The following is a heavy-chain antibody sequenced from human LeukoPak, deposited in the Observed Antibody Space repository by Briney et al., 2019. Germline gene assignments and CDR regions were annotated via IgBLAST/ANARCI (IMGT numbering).Heavy chain of an antibody. CDR2: INHSENT. CDR1: GGSISSDS. V-gene: IGHV4-34*01. D-gene: IGHD3-22*01. J-gene: IGHJ4*02. Sequence: SETLSLTCAVSGGSISSDSWGWIRQSPGKGLEWIGDINHSENTNYKSSLKSRVTISVDTSKNQFSLKLNSVTAADTAVYYCARGETYYHDTSGYFIFDYWGQGTLVTVSS. CDR3: ARGETYYHDTSGYFIFDY.